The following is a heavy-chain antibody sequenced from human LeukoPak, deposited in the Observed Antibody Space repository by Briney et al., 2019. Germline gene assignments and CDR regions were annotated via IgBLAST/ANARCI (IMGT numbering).Heavy chain of an antibody. J-gene: IGHJ4*02. V-gene: IGHV3-48*03. CDR3: ARAGYYYGSRGHYYAQIFDY. D-gene: IGHD3-22*01. Sequence: SVRGRFTISRDNAKNSLYLQMNSLSAEDTAVYYCARAGYYYGSRGHYYAQIFDYWGQGTLVTVSS.